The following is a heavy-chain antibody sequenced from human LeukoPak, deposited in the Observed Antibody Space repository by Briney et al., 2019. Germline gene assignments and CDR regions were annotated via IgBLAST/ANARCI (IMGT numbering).Heavy chain of an antibody. CDR2: ISSSSSYI. CDR1: GFTFSSYS. V-gene: IGHV3-21*01. CDR3: ARAVAMVPAFDI. J-gene: IGHJ3*02. Sequence: GGSLRLSCAASGFTFSSYSMNWVRQAPGKGLEWVSSISSSSSYIYYADSVKGRFTISRDNAKNSLYLQMNSLRAEDTAVYYCARAVAMVPAFDIWGKGTMVTVSS. D-gene: IGHD3-10*01.